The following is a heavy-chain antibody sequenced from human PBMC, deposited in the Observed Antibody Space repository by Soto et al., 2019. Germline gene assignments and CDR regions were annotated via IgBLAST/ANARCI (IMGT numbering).Heavy chain of an antibody. CDR2: IYYSGST. V-gene: IGHV4-39*01. Sequence: QLQLQESGPGLVKPSETLSLTCTVSGGSISSSSYYWGWIRQPPGKGLEWIGGIYYSGSTYYNPSLKSRVTISVDTSKNQFSLKLSSVTAADTAVYYCARHPNDVIARFDYWGQGTLVTVSS. J-gene: IGHJ4*02. CDR3: ARHPNDVIARFDY. D-gene: IGHD3-16*02. CDR1: GGSISSSSYY.